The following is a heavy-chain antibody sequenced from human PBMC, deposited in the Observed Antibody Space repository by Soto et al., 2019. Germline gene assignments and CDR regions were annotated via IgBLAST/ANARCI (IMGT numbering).Heavy chain of an antibody. Sequence: PSETLSLTCAVYGGSFSGYYWSWIRQPPGKGLEWIGEINHSGSTNYNPSLKSRVTISVDTSKNQFSLELSSVTAADTAVYYCARGPIAAAARYYFDYWGQGTLVTVS. D-gene: IGHD6-13*01. V-gene: IGHV4-34*01. CDR1: GGSFSGYY. J-gene: IGHJ4*02. CDR3: ARGPIAAAARYYFDY. CDR2: INHSGST.